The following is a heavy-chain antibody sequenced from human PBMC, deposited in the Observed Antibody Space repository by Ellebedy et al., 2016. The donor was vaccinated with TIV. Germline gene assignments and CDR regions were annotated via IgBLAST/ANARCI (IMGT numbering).Heavy chain of an antibody. Sequence: AASVKVSCKASGDTFSSYAFSWVRQAPGQGLEWMGGVIPSFGTANYAQKLQGRVTITADKSTSTAYMELSSLRSDDTAVYYCAREYRAARPGVGYYYGLDVWGQGTTVTVSS. CDR2: VIPSFGTA. V-gene: IGHV1-69*06. CDR1: GDTFSSYA. D-gene: IGHD6-6*01. J-gene: IGHJ6*02. CDR3: AREYRAARPGVGYYYGLDV.